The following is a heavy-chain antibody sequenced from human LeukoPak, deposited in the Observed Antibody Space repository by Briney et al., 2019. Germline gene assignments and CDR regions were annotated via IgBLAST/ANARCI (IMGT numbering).Heavy chain of an antibody. V-gene: IGHV3-49*04. CDR1: GFTFGDYA. D-gene: IGHD3-16*02. CDR3: TSLEDYDYVWGSYRIDY. J-gene: IGHJ4*02. Sequence: GGSLRLSCTASGFTFGDYAMSWVRQAPGKGLEWVGFIRSKAYGGTTEYAASVKGRFTISRDDSKSIAYLQMNSLKTEDTAVYYCTSLEDYDYVWGSYRIDYWGQGTLVTVSS. CDR2: IRSKAYGGTT.